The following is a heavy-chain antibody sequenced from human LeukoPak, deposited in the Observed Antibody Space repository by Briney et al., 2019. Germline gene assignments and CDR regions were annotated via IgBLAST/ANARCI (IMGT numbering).Heavy chain of an antibody. CDR3: ARDSVVGYCSGGSCYGELDY. V-gene: IGHV3-7*01. J-gene: IGHJ4*02. Sequence: GGSLRLSCAASGFTFSSYWMSWVRQAPGKGLEWVANIKQDGSEKYYVDSVKGRFTISRDNAKNSLYLQMNSLRAEDTAVYYCARDSVVGYCSGGSCYGELDYWGQGTLVTVSS. D-gene: IGHD2-15*01. CDR1: GFTFSSYW. CDR2: IKQDGSEK.